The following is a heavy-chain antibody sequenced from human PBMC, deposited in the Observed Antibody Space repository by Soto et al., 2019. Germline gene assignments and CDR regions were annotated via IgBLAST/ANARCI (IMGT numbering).Heavy chain of an antibody. CDR1: GGSISSSSYY. Sequence: PSETLSLTCTVSGGSISSSSYYWGWIRQPPGKGLEWIGSIYYSGSTYYNPSLKSRVTISVDTSKNQFSLKLSSVTAADTAVYYCARQITMVRGFDYWGQGTLVTVSS. CDR2: IYYSGST. J-gene: IGHJ4*02. V-gene: IGHV4-39*01. D-gene: IGHD3-10*01. CDR3: ARQITMVRGFDY.